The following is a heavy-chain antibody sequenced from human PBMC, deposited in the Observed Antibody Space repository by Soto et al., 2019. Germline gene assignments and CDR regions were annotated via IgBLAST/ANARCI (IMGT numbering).Heavy chain of an antibody. Sequence: SGATLLNPTETLTLTCTVSGFSLSKARMGVSWIRQPPGKALEWLAHIFWNDERSYNTSLKSRLTISRDTSKSQVVLTMTNVDPVDTGTYFCARALREGLPIYYFDSWGQGTLVTVSS. CDR3: ARALREGLPIYYFDS. D-gene: IGHD1-26*01. CDR1: GFSLSKARMG. CDR2: IFWNDER. J-gene: IGHJ4*02. V-gene: IGHV2-26*01.